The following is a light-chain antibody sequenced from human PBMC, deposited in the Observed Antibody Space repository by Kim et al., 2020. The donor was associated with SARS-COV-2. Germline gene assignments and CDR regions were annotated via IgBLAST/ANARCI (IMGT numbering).Light chain of an antibody. CDR3: QEYGSSPPYT. CDR1: QSVSSSY. Sequence: SPGERATLSCRASQSVSSSYLAWYQQKPGQAPRLLIYGASSRATCMPDRFSGSGSGTDFTLTISRLEPEDFAVYYWQEYGSSPPYTFGQGTKLEI. J-gene: IGKJ2*01. CDR2: GAS. V-gene: IGKV3-20*01.